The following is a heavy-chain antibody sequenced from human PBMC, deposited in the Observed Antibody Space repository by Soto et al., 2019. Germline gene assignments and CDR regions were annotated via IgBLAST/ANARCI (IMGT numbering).Heavy chain of an antibody. CDR3: ANYDSSGPDAFDI. J-gene: IGHJ3*02. Sequence: PGGSLRLSCAASGFTFSSYGMHWVRQAPGKGLEWVAVISYDGSNKYYADSVKGRFTISRDNSKNTLYLQMNSLRAEDTAVYYCANYDSSGPDAFDIWGQGTMVTVSS. D-gene: IGHD3-22*01. V-gene: IGHV3-30*18. CDR1: GFTFSSYG. CDR2: ISYDGSNK.